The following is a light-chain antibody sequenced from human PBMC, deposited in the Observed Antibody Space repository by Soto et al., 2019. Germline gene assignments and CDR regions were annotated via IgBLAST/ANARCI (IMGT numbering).Light chain of an antibody. V-gene: IGKV3-20*01. CDR2: GAS. CDR3: QQYGSSPRT. J-gene: IGKJ1*01. Sequence: EIVLTQSPGALSLSPEERATLPCGASQSVSSSYLAWYQQKPGQAPRLLIYGASTRATGIPDRFSGSRSGTDFTLTICRLEPEDFAVYYCQQYGSSPRTFGQGTKV. CDR1: QSVSSSY.